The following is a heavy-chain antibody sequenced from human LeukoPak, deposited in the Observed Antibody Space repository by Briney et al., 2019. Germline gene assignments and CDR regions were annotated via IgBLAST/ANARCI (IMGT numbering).Heavy chain of an antibody. Sequence: SVKVSCKASGYTFTSYGISWVRQAPGQGLEWMGRIIPILGIANYAQKFQGRVTITADKSTSTAYMELSSLRSEDTAVYYCAREEGGIAPSFSNLMDVWGQGTTVTVSS. J-gene: IGHJ6*02. D-gene: IGHD6-13*01. V-gene: IGHV1-69*04. CDR1: GYTFTSYG. CDR2: IIPILGIA. CDR3: AREEGGIAPSFSNLMDV.